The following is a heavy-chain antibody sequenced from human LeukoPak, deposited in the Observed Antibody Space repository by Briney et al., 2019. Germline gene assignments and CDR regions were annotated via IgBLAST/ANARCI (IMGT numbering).Heavy chain of an antibody. V-gene: IGHV3-33*01. CDR3: ATDRGWRTSGYYLYYFEY. D-gene: IGHD3-3*01. CDR2: IWYDGSNK. CDR1: GFTFSSYG. J-gene: IGHJ4*02. Sequence: GSLRLSCAASGFTFSSYGMHWVRQAPGKGLEWVAVIWYDGSNKYYADSVKGRFTISRDNSKNTLYLQMSSLRAEDTAVYYCATDRGWRTSGYYLYYFEYWGQGTLVTVTS.